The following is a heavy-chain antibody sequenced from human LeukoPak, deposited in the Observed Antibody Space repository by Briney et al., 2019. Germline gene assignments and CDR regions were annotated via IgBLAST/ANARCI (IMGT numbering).Heavy chain of an antibody. CDR2: VSGRDST. CDR1: GFTFSRCA. Sequence: SGGSLRLSCAASGFTFSRCAMNWVRQAPGKGLEWVSAVSGRDSTSYTDSVKGRFTISRDNSKNTVYLQMNGLRAEDTAVYYCAKAPRHNWNDPFDYWGQGSLVTVAS. D-gene: IGHD1-1*01. V-gene: IGHV3-23*01. CDR3: AKAPRHNWNDPFDY. J-gene: IGHJ4*02.